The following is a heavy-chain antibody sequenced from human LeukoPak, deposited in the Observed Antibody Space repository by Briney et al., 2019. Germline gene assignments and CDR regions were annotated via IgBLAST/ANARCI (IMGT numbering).Heavy chain of an antibody. J-gene: IGHJ5*02. CDR1: GGSISSGGYY. Sequence: SETLSLTCTVSGGSISSGGYYWSWIRQHPGKGLEWIGYIYYSGSTYYNPSLKSRVTISVDTSKNQFSLKLSSVTAADTAVYYCARRYCSSTSCYTNWLDPWGQGTLVTVSS. CDR3: ARRYCSSTSCYTNWLDP. V-gene: IGHV4-31*03. D-gene: IGHD2-2*02. CDR2: IYYSGST.